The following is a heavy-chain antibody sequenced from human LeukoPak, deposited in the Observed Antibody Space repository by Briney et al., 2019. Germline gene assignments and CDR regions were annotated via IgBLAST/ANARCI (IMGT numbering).Heavy chain of an antibody. V-gene: IGHV1-69*06. Sequence: SSVKVSCKASGGTFSSYAISWVRQTPGQGLEWMGGIIPIFGTANYAQKFQGRVTITADKSTSTAYMELSSLRSEDTAVYYCARVRSLRYFDWPYDYWGQGTLVTVSS. CDR1: GGTFSSYA. CDR3: ARVRSLRYFDWPYDY. J-gene: IGHJ4*02. CDR2: IIPIFGTA. D-gene: IGHD3-9*01.